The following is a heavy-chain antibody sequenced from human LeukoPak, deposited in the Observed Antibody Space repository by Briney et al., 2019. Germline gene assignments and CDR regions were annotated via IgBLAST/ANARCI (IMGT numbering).Heavy chain of an antibody. D-gene: IGHD3-22*01. V-gene: IGHV1-2*06. CDR1: GYTFTGYY. J-gene: IGHJ4*02. Sequence: GASVKVSCKTSGYTFTGYYMHWVRQAPGQGLEWMGRINPNSVGTNYAQKFQGRVTMTRDTSITTAYMELSRLRSDDTAVYYCATDAWGYYDSSGYYRQADYWGQGTLVTVSS. CDR3: ATDAWGYYDSSGYYRQADY. CDR2: INPNSVGT.